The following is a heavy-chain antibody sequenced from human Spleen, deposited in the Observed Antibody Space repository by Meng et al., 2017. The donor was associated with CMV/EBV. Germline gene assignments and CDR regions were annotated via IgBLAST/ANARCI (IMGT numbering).Heavy chain of an antibody. CDR2: IRRKAYGGST. CDR3: TRDIVDYGMDV. CDR1: GFAFGDYA. J-gene: IGHJ6*02. D-gene: IGHD2-15*01. Sequence: GGSLRLSCRTSGFAFGDYAMTWVRQAPGKGLEWVGFIRRKAYGGSTEYAASVKGRFTISRDDSKSVAYLQMNSLKTEDTAVYYCTRDIVDYGMDVWGQGTTVTVSS. V-gene: IGHV3-49*04.